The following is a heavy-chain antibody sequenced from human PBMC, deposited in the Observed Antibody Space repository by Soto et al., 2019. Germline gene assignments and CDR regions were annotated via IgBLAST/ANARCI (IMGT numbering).Heavy chain of an antibody. J-gene: IGHJ5*02. V-gene: IGHV4-30-2*01. CDR2: IYHTGTT. CDR1: GGSINSGDYP. D-gene: IGHD3-22*01. Sequence: PSETLSLTCTVSGGSINSGDYPWTWIRQPPGKGLEWIGYIYHTGTTYYNMSLKSRVTISVDRSKNQFSLKLSSVTAADTAVYYCAGGLKYHVSSGDSWFHPSGQGGLVTVS. CDR3: AGGLKYHVSSGDSWFHP.